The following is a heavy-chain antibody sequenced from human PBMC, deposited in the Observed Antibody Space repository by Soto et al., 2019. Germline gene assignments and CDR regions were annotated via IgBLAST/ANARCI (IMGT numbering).Heavy chain of an antibody. CDR2: VSIKGDST. J-gene: IGHJ6*03. CDR1: WFAFSNAW. V-gene: IGHV3-64*01. CDR3: ARSIRSLSDYNYMDV. Sequence: GGALRLPCAGSWFAFSNAWINWVRQAPGKGLEYVSSVSIKGDSTYYANSVKGRFTISRDKSKNTLYLQMGSLRAEDMAVYYCARSIRSLSDYNYMDVWGKGTTVTVSS.